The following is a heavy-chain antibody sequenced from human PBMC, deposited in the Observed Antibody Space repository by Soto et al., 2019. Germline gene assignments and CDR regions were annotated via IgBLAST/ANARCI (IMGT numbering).Heavy chain of an antibody. Sequence: PSETLSLTCAVSGGSISSGGYSWSWIRQPPGKGLEWIGYIYHSGSTYYNPSLKSRVTISVDRSKNQFSLKLSSVTAADTAVYYCASHSSSRPYYFDYWGQGTLVTAPQ. CDR1: GGSISSGGYS. CDR2: IYHSGST. CDR3: ASHSSSRPYYFDY. J-gene: IGHJ4*02. V-gene: IGHV4-30-2*01. D-gene: IGHD6-13*01.